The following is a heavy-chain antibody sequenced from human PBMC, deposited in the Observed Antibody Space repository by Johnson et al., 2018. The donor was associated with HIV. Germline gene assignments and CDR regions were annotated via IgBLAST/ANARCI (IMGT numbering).Heavy chain of an antibody. V-gene: IGHV3-7*05. D-gene: IGHD6-6*01. Sequence: VHLVESGGGLVQPGGSLRLSCAASGFTFSSYWMSWVRQAPGKGLEWVANIKQDGSEKYYVDSVKGRFTISRDNAKNSLYLQMNSLRAEDTSLYYCARGWVRVAARYAFDIWGQGTMVTVSS. CDR1: GFTFSSYW. J-gene: IGHJ3*02. CDR3: ARGWVRVAARYAFDI. CDR2: IKQDGSEK.